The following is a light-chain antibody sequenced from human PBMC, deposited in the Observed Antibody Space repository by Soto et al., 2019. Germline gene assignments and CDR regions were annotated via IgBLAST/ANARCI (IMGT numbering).Light chain of an antibody. CDR3: QQYTNTNNPWM. Sequence: DIQMTQSPSTLSASVGDRVTITCRASQSISSWLAWYQQKPGKAPKLQIYDASTLESGVPSRFSGSGSGTEFTLIISGLQPDDYATYCCQQYTNTNNPWMFGQGTKVDIK. CDR1: QSISSW. V-gene: IGKV1-5*01. J-gene: IGKJ1*01. CDR2: DAS.